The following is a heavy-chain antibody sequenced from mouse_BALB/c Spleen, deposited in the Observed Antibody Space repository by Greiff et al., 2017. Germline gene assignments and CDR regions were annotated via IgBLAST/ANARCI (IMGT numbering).Heavy chain of an antibody. CDR1: GFSLTSYG. CDR2: IWAGGST. Sequence: QVTLKESGPGLVAPSQSLSITCTVSGFSLTSYGVHWVRQPPGKGLEWLGVIWAGGSTNYNSALMSRLSISKDNSKSQVFLKMNSLQTDDTAMYYCASYGSSYWFAYWGQGTLVTVSA. CDR3: ASYGSSYWFAY. J-gene: IGHJ3*01. D-gene: IGHD1-1*01. V-gene: IGHV2-9*02.